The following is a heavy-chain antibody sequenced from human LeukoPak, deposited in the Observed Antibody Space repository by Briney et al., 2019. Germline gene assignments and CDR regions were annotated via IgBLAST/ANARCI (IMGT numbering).Heavy chain of an antibody. CDR1: GFTFSSYA. D-gene: IGHD5-18*01. CDR2: IWYDGSNK. J-gene: IGHJ4*02. Sequence: GGSLRLSCAASGFTFSSYAMHWVRQAPGKGLEWVAVIWYDGSNKYYADSVKGRFTISRDNSKNTLYLQMNSLRAEDTAVYYCARRAGYSYGALPDYWGQGTLVTVSS. V-gene: IGHV3-33*08. CDR3: ARRAGYSYGALPDY.